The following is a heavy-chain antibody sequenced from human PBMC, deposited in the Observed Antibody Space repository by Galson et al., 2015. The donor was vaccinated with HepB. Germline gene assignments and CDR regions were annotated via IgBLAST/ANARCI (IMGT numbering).Heavy chain of an antibody. CDR3: SHMSTTVTTGWCDP. V-gene: IGHV2-5*02. CDR1: GFSLSTPGVA. Sequence: PALVKPTQTLTLTCTFSGFSLSTPGVAVSWFRLPPGKALEWLALIYWDDSERYSSSLGSRLTITRDTSEDRVVLRLANMDPMDTATYYCSHMSTTVTTGWCDPWGQGTLVTVSS. CDR2: IYWDDSE. D-gene: IGHD4-17*01. J-gene: IGHJ5*02.